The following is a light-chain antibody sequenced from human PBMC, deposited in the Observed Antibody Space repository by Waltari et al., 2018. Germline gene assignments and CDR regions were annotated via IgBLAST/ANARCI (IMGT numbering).Light chain of an antibody. V-gene: IGLV4-69*01. CDR3: QTGGHGTWV. J-gene: IGLJ3*02. Sequence: QQPGKGPRYLMKVNSDGSHSKGDKIPDRFSGSSSRAEHFLTISSLQSEDEADYYCQTGGHGTWVFGGGTKLTVL. CDR2: VNSDGSH.